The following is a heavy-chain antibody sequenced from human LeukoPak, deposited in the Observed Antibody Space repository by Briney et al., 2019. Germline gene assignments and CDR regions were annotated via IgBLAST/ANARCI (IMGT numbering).Heavy chain of an antibody. J-gene: IGHJ4*02. CDR2: IKQDGSEK. D-gene: IGHD2-15*01. CDR3: ARDHLLSCYTFDY. Sequence: GGSLRLSCAASGFTFSSYWMSWVRQAPGKGLEWVANIKQDGSEKYYVDSVKGRFTISRDNAKNSLYLQMNSLRAEDTAVYYCARDHLLSCYTFDYWGQGTLVTVSS. V-gene: IGHV3-7*01. CDR1: GFTFSSYW.